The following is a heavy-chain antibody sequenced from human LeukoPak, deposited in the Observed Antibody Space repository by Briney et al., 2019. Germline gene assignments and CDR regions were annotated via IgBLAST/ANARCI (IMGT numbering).Heavy chain of an antibody. CDR1: GYTFTGYY. Sequence: GASVKVSCKASGYTFTGYYMHWVRQAPGQGPEWMGWINPNSGGTNYAQKFQGWVTMTRDTSISTAYMELSRLRSDDTAVYYCARGPVAGTPSHYYYYGMDVWGQGTTVTVSS. CDR2: INPNSGGT. D-gene: IGHD6-19*01. CDR3: ARGPVAGTPSHYYYYGMDV. J-gene: IGHJ6*02. V-gene: IGHV1-2*04.